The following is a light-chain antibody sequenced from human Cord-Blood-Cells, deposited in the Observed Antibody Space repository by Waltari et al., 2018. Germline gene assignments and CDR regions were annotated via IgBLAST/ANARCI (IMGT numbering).Light chain of an antibody. J-gene: IGKJ2*03. CDR3: QQSYSTPPYS. Sequence: DIQMTQSQSSLSASVAARVTITCRASQSISSYLNWYQQKPGKAPKLLIYAASSLQSGVPSRFSGSGSGTDFTLTISSLQPEDFATYYCQQSYSTPPYSFGQGTKVEIK. CDR2: AAS. V-gene: IGKV1-39*01. CDR1: QSISSY.